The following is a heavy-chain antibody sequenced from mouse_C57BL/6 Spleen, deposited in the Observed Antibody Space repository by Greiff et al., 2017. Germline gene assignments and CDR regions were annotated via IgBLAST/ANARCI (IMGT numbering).Heavy chain of an antibody. D-gene: IGHD1-1*01. Sequence: QVHVKQPGAELVRPGSSVKLSCKASGYTFTSYWMDWVKQRPGQGLEWIGNIYPSDSETHYNQKFKDKATLTVDKSSSTAYMQLSSLTSEDSAVYYCARGSDYGSSYLWGTGTTVTVSS. CDR3: ARGSDYGSSYL. V-gene: IGHV1-61*01. CDR1: GYTFTSYW. J-gene: IGHJ1*03. CDR2: IYPSDSET.